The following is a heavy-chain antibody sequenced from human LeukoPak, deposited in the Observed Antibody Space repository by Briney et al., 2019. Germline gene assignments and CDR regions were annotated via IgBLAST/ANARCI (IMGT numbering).Heavy chain of an antibody. D-gene: IGHD3-22*01. CDR3: ARDPFTVSYYYDSSGSPDAFDI. J-gene: IGHJ3*02. Sequence: GGSLRLSCAASGFTFSSYWMSWVRQAPGKGLEWVANIKQDGSEKYYVDSVKGRFTISRDNAKNSLYLQMNSLRAEDTAVYYCARDPFTVSYYYDSSGSPDAFDIWGQGTMVTVSS. V-gene: IGHV3-7*01. CDR2: IKQDGSEK. CDR1: GFTFSSYW.